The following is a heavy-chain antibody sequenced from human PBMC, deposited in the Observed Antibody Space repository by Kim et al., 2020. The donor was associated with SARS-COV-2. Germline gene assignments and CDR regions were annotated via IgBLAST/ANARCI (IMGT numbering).Heavy chain of an antibody. CDR2: IYSGGSST. CDR3: AKAGASYYDFWSGYPNDAFDI. J-gene: IGHJ3*02. Sequence: GGSLRLSCAASGFTFSSYAMSWVRQAPGKGLEWVSVIYSGGSSTYYADSVKGRFTISRDNSKNTLYLQMNSLRAEDTAVYYCAKAGASYYDFWSGYPNDAFDIWGQGTMVTVSS. CDR1: GFTFSSYA. V-gene: IGHV3-23*03. D-gene: IGHD3-3*01.